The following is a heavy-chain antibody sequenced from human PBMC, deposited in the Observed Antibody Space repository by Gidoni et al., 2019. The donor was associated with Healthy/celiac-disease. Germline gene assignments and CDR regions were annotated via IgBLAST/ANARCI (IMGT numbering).Heavy chain of an antibody. Sequence: EVQLVESGGGLVQPGGSLRLSCAAAGFTFSSYWMGWVRQAQGKGVANIKQDGSEKYYVDSVKGRFTISRDNAQNSLYLQMNSLRAEDTAVYYCARDGLDCGGDCYSRWVRAHPRDYYYYGMDVWGQGTTVTVSS. CDR3: ARDGLDCGGDCYSRWVRAHPRDYYYYGMDV. CDR1: GFTFSSYW. J-gene: IGHJ6*02. V-gene: IGHV3-7*01. D-gene: IGHD2-21*02. CDR2: IKQDGSEK.